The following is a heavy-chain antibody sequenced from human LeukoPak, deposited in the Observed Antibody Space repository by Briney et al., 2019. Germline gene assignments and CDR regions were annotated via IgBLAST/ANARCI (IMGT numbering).Heavy chain of an antibody. CDR3: ARPLTLGFEAFDI. J-gene: IGHJ3*02. V-gene: IGHV1-2*02. D-gene: IGHD3-9*01. CDR2: INPNSGGT. CDR1: GYTFTVYY. Sequence: GASVKVSCKASGYTFTVYYMHWVRQAPGRGLEWVGRINPNSGGTNYAQKFQGRVTMTRDTSISTAYMELSRLRSDDTAVYYCARPLTLGFEAFDIWGQGTTVTVSS.